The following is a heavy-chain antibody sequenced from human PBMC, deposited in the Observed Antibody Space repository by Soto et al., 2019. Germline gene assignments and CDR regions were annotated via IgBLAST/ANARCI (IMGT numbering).Heavy chain of an antibody. CDR1: GFTFSIYT. J-gene: IGHJ4*02. D-gene: IGHD2-15*01. CDR2: ISATTGNT. CDR3: AIDSDGGY. Sequence: EVRLSESGGGLVQPGESLRLSCAASGFTFSIYTMIWVRQAPGKGLEWVSGISATTGNTYYTDSVKGRFTISRDNFENTRFLQMNNLRAEETALYYCAIDSDGGYWGQGTLVTVSS. V-gene: IGHV3-23*01.